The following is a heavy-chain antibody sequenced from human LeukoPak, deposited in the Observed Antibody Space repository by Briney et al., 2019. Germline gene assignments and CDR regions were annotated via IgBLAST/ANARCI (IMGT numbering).Heavy chain of an antibody. V-gene: IGHV4-4*07. CDR3: ARTWTLAVASLYYFDY. CDR2: IYTSGST. J-gene: IGHJ4*02. D-gene: IGHD6-19*01. Sequence: PSQTLSLTCTVSGGSISSYYWSWIRQPAGKGLEWIGRIYTSGSTNYNPSLKSRVTMSVDTSKNQFSLKLSSVTAADTAVYYCARTWTLAVASLYYFDYWGQGTLVTVSS. CDR1: GGSISSYY.